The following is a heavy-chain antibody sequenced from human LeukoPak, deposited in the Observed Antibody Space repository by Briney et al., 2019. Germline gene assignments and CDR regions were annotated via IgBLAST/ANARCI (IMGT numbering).Heavy chain of an antibody. D-gene: IGHD3-10*01. CDR2: ISYDGSNK. V-gene: IGHV3-30*03. CDR3: ARDVYGSGSMDY. J-gene: IGHJ4*02. Sequence: PGGSLRLSCAASGFTFSSYGMHWVRQAPGRGLEWVAVISYDGSNKYYADSVKGRFTISRDNAKNSLYLQMNSLRAEDTAVYYCARDVYGSGSMDYWGQGTLVTVSS. CDR1: GFTFSSYG.